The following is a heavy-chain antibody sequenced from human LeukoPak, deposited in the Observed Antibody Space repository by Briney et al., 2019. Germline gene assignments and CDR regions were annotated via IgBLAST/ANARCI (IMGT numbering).Heavy chain of an antibody. J-gene: IGHJ4*02. D-gene: IGHD2-15*01. V-gene: IGHV3-23*01. CDR3: AKEWSSLGEPLFDF. Sequence: GGSLRLSCAASGFSFRIYAMSWVRQAPGKGPEWVSGISGSDGSTYYADSVKGRFTISRDNSKNTLYLQMNSLRAEDTAVYYCAKEWSSLGEPLFDFWGQGTLATVSS. CDR2: ISGSDGST. CDR1: GFSFRIYA.